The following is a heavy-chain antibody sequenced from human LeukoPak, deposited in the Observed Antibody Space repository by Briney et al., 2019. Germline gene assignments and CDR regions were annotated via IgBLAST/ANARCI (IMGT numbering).Heavy chain of an antibody. Sequence: SETMSLTCAVYGGSFSGYYWNWIRQPPGKGLEWIGEINHSGSTNYNPSLKSRVTISVDTSKNQFSLRVTSVTAADTAVYYCARPRYCTSTSCSRAFDIWGQGTMVTVSS. CDR1: GGSFSGYY. CDR3: ARPRYCTSTSCSRAFDI. CDR2: INHSGST. J-gene: IGHJ3*02. V-gene: IGHV4-34*01. D-gene: IGHD2-2*01.